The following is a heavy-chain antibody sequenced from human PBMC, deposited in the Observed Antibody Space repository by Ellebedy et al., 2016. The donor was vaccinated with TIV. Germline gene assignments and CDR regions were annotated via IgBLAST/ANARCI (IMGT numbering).Heavy chain of an antibody. CDR3: TKGGSPTGHILHDY. CDR2: IRSSGVST. D-gene: IGHD1-1*01. V-gene: IGHV3-23*01. Sequence: GESLKISCAASGFSFSSYWMHWVRRAPGKGLEWVSSIRSSGVSTYYTDSVKGRFTISRDNSKSTLYLQMNIVAAEDTAMYSCTKGGSPTGHILHDYWGQGTLVTVSS. J-gene: IGHJ4*02. CDR1: GFSFSSYW.